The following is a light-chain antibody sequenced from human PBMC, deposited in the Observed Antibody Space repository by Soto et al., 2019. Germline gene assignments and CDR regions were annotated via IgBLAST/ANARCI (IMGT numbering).Light chain of an antibody. Sequence: QSALTQPASVSGSPGQSITISCTGTSSEVGSYNLVSWYQQHPGKAPKLMIYEGSKRPSGVSNRFSGSKSGNTASLTISGLQAEDEADYYCCSYAGSSPYVFGTGTKVTVL. CDR1: SSEVGSYNL. CDR2: EGS. V-gene: IGLV2-23*01. CDR3: CSYAGSSPYV. J-gene: IGLJ1*01.